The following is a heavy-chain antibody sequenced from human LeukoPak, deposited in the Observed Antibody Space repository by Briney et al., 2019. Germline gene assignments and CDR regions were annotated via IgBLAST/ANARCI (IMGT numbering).Heavy chain of an antibody. CDR3: ARGPSIAARYDAFDI. V-gene: IGHV3-48*03. J-gene: IGHJ3*02. CDR1: GFTVSSNY. CDR2: ISSSGNTI. Sequence: RGSLRLSCVASGFTVSSNYMSWVRQAPGKGLEWVSYISSSGNTISYADSVKGRFTISRDNAKNSLYRQVISLRAEDTAVYYCARGPSIAARYDAFDIWGQGTMVTVSS. D-gene: IGHD6-6*01.